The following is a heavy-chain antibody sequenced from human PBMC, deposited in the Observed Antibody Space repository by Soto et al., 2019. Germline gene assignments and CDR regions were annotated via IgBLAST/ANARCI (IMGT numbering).Heavy chain of an antibody. CDR1: GFTFSDHY. D-gene: IGHD6-13*01. CDR3: VRDLAATGTYYFDF. Sequence: EVHLVESGGGSVQPGGSLSLSCAASGFTFSDHYMDWVRQAPGKGLEWVGRTRNRANSYTTEYAASVKGRFTISRDDSKNSLYLQMNSLKTADTAIYYCVRDLAATGTYYFDFWGQGTLVTVSS. CDR2: TRNRANSYTT. J-gene: IGHJ4*02. V-gene: IGHV3-72*01.